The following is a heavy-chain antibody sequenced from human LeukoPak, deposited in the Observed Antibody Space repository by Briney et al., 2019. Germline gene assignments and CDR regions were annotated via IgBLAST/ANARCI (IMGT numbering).Heavy chain of an antibody. CDR3: ARTDISGWSRPLDC. J-gene: IGHJ4*02. V-gene: IGHV3-7*01. CDR2: MNQDGGGK. CDR1: GFTFSNYW. D-gene: IGHD6-19*01. Sequence: GGSLRLSCAASGFTFSNYWMSWVRQAPGKGLEWVANMNQDGGGKYYVDSVKGRFTISRDNYNNTLLLQMNSLRAEDTAVYYCARTDISGWSRPLDCWGQGTLVTVSS.